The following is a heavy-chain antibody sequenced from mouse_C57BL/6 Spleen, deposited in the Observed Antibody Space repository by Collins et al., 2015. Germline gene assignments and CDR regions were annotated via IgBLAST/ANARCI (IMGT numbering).Heavy chain of an antibody. CDR1: GFSLTSYD. D-gene: IGHD1-1*01. CDR2: IWTGGGT. Sequence: QVQLKESGPGLVAPSQSLSITCTVSGFSLTSYDISWIRQPPGKGLEWLGVIWTGGGTNYNSAFMSRLSISKDNSKSQVFLKMNSLQTDDTAIYYCVRGDYGKDYAMDYWGQGTSVTVSS. CDR3: VRGDYGKDYAMDY. V-gene: IGHV2-9-2*01. J-gene: IGHJ4*01.